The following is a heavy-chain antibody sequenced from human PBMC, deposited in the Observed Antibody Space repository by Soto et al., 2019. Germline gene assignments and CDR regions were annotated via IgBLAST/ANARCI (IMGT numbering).Heavy chain of an antibody. V-gene: IGHV3-9*01. CDR3: AKDITHYGSGSYFSY. Sequence: EVQLVESGGGLIQPGGSLRLSCAGSGFTFDDYAMHWVRQAPGKGLEWVSGISWNSGSIGYADSVKGRFTISRDNAKNSLYLQMNSLRAEDTALYYCAKDITHYGSGSYFSYWGQGTLVTVSS. D-gene: IGHD3-10*01. CDR2: ISWNSGSI. J-gene: IGHJ4*02. CDR1: GFTFDDYA.